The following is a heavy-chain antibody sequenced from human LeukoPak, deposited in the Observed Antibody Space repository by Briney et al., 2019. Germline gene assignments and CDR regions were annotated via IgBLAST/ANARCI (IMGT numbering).Heavy chain of an antibody. D-gene: IGHD5-24*01. V-gene: IGHV3-23*01. CDR1: GFTFSSYA. CDR2: ISGSGGST. Sequence: PGGSLRLSCAASGFTFSSYAMSWVRQAPGKGLEWVSAISGSGGSTYYADSVKGRFTISRDNSKNTLYLQMNSLRAEDTAVYYCAKGRARGWARDGYNHYFDYWGQGTLVTVSS. CDR3: AKGRARGWARDGYNHYFDY. J-gene: IGHJ4*02.